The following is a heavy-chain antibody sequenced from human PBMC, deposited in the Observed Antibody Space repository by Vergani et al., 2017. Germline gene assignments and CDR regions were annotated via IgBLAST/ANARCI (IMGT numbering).Heavy chain of an antibody. D-gene: IGHD3-10*01. V-gene: IGHV4-39*07. J-gene: IGHJ5*02. CDR3: GRVADFYGLGSRLLDL. Sequence: QLQLQQSGPGLVKPSETLFLTCTVSADSISSGSYYLGWIRQPPGKSLEWIGSIYYSGLTYYNPSLKSRVAISVDTSKNQFSLKVTSVTAADTAVYYCGRVADFYGLGSRLLDLWGQGILVTVSS. CDR2: IYYSGLT. CDR1: ADSISSGSYY.